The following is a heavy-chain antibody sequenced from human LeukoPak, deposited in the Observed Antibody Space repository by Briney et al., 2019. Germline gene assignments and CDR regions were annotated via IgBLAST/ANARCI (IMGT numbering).Heavy chain of an antibody. D-gene: IGHD6-13*01. J-gene: IGHJ4*02. V-gene: IGHV3-23*01. CDR1: GFTFSSYA. CDR2: ISGGGAST. CDR3: AKEKGIAAAGTPADY. Sequence: PGGSLRLSCAASGFTFSSYAMNWVRQAPGKGLEWVSAISGGGASTFYADSVKGRFTISRGNSKNTLYLQMNSLRAEDTAVYYCAKEKGIAAAGTPADYWGQGTLVTVSS.